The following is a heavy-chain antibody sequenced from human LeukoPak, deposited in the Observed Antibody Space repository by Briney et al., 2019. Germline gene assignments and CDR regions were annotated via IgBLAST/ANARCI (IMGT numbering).Heavy chain of an antibody. CDR1: GFTFADFA. V-gene: IGHV3-43*02. Sequence: GGSLRLSSAASGFTFADFAMHWVRQAPGQGLEWVSLISGDGGSTYYADSVKGRFTISRDNSKNSLYLQMNSLRTEDTALYYCAKDLLPTTVTLYYYYGMEVWGQGTTVTVSS. CDR3: AKDLLPTTVTLYYYYGMEV. J-gene: IGHJ6*01. D-gene: IGHD4-11*01. CDR2: ISGDGGST.